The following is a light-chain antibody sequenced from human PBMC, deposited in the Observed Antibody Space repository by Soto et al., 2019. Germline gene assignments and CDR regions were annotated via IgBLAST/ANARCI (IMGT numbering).Light chain of an antibody. Sequence: IVMTQSPATLSVSPGESATLSCRASQSVGNSLAWYQQSPCQTPRLLIYHDSTRATAVPARFRGSGSGTEFTLTISSLHAEDFAVYYWQHHFIRPPFAFGPGTQLEIK. CDR3: QHHFIRPPFA. J-gene: IGKJ2*01. CDR1: QSVGNS. V-gene: IGKV3-15*01. CDR2: HDS.